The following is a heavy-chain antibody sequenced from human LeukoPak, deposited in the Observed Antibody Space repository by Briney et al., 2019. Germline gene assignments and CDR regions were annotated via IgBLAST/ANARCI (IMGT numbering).Heavy chain of an antibody. V-gene: IGHV1-18*04. CDR1: GYTFTSYG. Sequence: GASVKVSCKASGYTFTSYGISWVRQAPGQGLEWMGWISAYNGNTNYAQKLQGRVTMTTDTSTSTAYMELRSLRSDDTAVYYCASDREPYYYGSGSLSLGMDVWGKGTTVTVSS. J-gene: IGHJ6*04. CDR2: ISAYNGNT. CDR3: ASDREPYYYGSGSLSLGMDV. D-gene: IGHD3-10*01.